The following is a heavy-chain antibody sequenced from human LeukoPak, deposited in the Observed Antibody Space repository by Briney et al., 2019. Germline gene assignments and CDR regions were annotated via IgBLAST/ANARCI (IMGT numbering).Heavy chain of an antibody. Sequence: GGSLRLSCAASTFTVSTNYMTWVRQAPGKGLEWVVVISYDGSNKYYADSVKGRFTISRDNSKNTLYLQMNSLRAEDTAVYYCANGYYYGSGSYYKEAFDIWGQGTMVTVSS. CDR1: TFTVSTNY. V-gene: IGHV3-30*18. J-gene: IGHJ3*02. D-gene: IGHD3-10*01. CDR3: ANGYYYGSGSYYKEAFDI. CDR2: ISYDGSNK.